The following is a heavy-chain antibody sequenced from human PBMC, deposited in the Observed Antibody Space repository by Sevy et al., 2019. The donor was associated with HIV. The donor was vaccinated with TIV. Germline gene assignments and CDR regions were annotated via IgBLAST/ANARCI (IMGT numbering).Heavy chain of an antibody. J-gene: IGHJ4*02. V-gene: IGHV1-18*04. CDR1: GYTFSRSV. D-gene: IGHD6-19*01. CDR3: AGGRGIAVEGGGYYSDY. Sequence: ASVKVSCMASGYTFSRSVITWVRQAPGQGLEWMGWISTYNGKTNYAQRFQDRVTMTTDTSTNTAYMERRSLRSDDTAISFCAGGRGIAVEGGGYYSDYWGQGSLVTVSS. CDR2: ISTYNGKT.